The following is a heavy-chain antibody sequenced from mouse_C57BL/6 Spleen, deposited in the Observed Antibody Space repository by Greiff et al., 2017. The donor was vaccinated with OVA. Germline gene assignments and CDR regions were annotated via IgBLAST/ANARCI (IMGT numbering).Heavy chain of an antibody. V-gene: IGHV1-15*01. Sequence: QVHVKQSGAELVRPGASVTLSCKASGYTFTDYEMHWVKQTPVHGLEWIGAIDPETGGTAYNQKFKGKAILTADKSSSTAYMELRSLTSEDSAVYYCTRGARFYYGYDGRGSYAMDYWGQGTSVTVSS. CDR3: TRGARFYYGYDGRGSYAMDY. CDR2: IDPETGGT. CDR1: GYTFTDYE. D-gene: IGHD2-2*01. J-gene: IGHJ4*01.